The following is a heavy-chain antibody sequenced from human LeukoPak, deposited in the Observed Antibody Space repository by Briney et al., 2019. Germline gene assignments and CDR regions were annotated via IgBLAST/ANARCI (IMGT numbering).Heavy chain of an antibody. CDR3: TKPARTDAFDI. Sequence: PGGTLRLSCATSGFTFSSCGMSWVRQAPGKGLEWVSSISGSGANTYYADSVKGWFTISRDNSKNTLYLQMNSLRAEDTAVYYCTKPARTDAFDIWGQGTMVTVSS. CDR1: GFTFSSCG. D-gene: IGHD1-14*01. V-gene: IGHV3-23*01. J-gene: IGHJ3*02. CDR2: ISGSGANT.